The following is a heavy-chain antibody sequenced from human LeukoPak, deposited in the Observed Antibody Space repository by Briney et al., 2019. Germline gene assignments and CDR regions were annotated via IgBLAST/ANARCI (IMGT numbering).Heavy chain of an antibody. D-gene: IGHD3-16*02. CDR3: AMGQLSFYYFDY. Sequence: SETLSLTCAVSGGSLISSNWWSWVRQFPDKGLEWIGEMHHSGTSNYHPSLKSRVMISVDRSKNQFSLRLSSVTAADTAVYYCAMGQLSFYYFDYWGQGTLVTVSS. CDR2: MHHSGTS. CDR1: GGSLISSNW. V-gene: IGHV4-4*02. J-gene: IGHJ4*02.